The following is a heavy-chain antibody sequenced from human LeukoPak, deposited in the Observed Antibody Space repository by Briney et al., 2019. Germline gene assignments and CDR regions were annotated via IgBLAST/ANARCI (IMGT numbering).Heavy chain of an antibody. J-gene: IGHJ4*02. D-gene: IGHD3-22*01. V-gene: IGHV3-30-3*01. Sequence: PGRSLRLSCAASGFTFSSYAMHWVRQAPGKGLEWVAVISYDGSNKYYADSVKGRFTISRDNSKNTLYLQMNSLRAEDTAVYYCAREGIVVVITTGFDYWGQGTLVTVSS. CDR2: ISYDGSNK. CDR1: GFTFSSYA. CDR3: AREGIVVVITTGFDY.